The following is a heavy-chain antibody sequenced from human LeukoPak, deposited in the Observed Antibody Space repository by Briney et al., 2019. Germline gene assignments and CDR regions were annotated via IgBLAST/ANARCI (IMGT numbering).Heavy chain of an antibody. CDR2: FNPDNGGT. D-gene: IGHD3-10*01. V-gene: IGHV1-2*02. CDR3: VRNHVVLQWFGEGGFDP. J-gene: IGHJ5*02. Sequence: GESLKVSCNTSGYTFTDYYVRWVRQAPGQGLEWMGWFNPDNGGTNSVQKFQGRVTMTGDTSMRTAYMELSRMTSDGTANYYFVRNHVVLQWFGEGGFDPWGQGTLVTVSS. CDR1: GYTFTDYY.